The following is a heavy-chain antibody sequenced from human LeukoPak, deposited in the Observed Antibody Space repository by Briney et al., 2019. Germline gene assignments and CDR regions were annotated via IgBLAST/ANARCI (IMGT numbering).Heavy chain of an antibody. CDR3: ARDRTTGTTIDY. CDR1: GGTFSSYA. J-gene: IGHJ4*02. CDR2: IIPILGIA. Sequence: SVKVSCKASGGTFSSYAISWVRQAPGQGLEWMGRIIPILGIANYAQKFQGRVTITADKSTSTAYMELSSLRSEDTAVYYCARDRTTGTTIDYWGQGTLVNVSS. D-gene: IGHD1-1*01. V-gene: IGHV1-69*04.